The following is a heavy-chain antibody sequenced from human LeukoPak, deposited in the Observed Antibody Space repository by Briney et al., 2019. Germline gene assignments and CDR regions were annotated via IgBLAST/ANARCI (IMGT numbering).Heavy chain of an antibody. J-gene: IGHJ4*02. D-gene: IGHD6-19*01. CDR2: IRSDGSIK. V-gene: IGHV3-30*02. Sequence: GGSLRLSFAASGFTFSSYGMHWVRQAPGKGLEWVAFIRSDGSIKYYTESVKGRFTIPRDNSKNTLYLQMNSLRAEDTAVYYCAKDEVFSSAWYFDYWGQGTLVTVSS. CDR1: GFTFSSYG. CDR3: AKDEVFSSAWYFDY.